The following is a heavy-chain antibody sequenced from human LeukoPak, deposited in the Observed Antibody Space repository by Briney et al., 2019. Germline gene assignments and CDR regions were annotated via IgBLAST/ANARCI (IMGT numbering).Heavy chain of an antibody. CDR2: ISASGDVT. J-gene: IGHJ3*02. V-gene: IGHV3-23*01. Sequence: GGSLRLSCAASGFTFDDYAMHWVRQAPGRGLEWVSAISASGDVTFYADSLRGRFTISRDNSKSTLYLQMNGLRAEDTAIFYCAKSLFTSATGTGRAFHIWGQGTRVTVSS. CDR3: AKSLFTSATGTGRAFHI. D-gene: IGHD1-1*01. CDR1: GFTFDDYA.